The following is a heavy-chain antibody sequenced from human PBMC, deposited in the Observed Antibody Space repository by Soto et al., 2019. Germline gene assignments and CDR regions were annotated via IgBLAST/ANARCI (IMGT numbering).Heavy chain of an antibody. CDR3: ARGGYCSSTSCQGNWFDP. D-gene: IGHD2-2*01. V-gene: IGHV4-4*02. CDR2: VNHSGST. CDR1: DDSTRSRYW. J-gene: IGHJ5*02. Sequence: PSETLSLTCGVFDDSTRSRYWWTWLRRPPGRGLEWIGEVNHSGSTNYNPSLKSRVTISVDTSKNQFSLKLSSVTAADTAVYYCARGGYCSSTSCQGNWFDPWGQGTLVTVSS.